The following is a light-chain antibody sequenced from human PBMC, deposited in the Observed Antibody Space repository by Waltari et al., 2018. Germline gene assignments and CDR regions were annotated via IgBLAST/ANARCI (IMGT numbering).Light chain of an antibody. CDR3: QKYEALPAT. J-gene: IGKJ1*01. V-gene: IGKV3-20*01. Sequence: SCRASQSVGRYLAWYRQKPGQAPRLLIYGASTRATGIPDRFSGSGSGTDFSLIISRLEPEDFAVYFCQKYEALPATFGQGTKVEIK. CDR1: QSVGRY. CDR2: GAS.